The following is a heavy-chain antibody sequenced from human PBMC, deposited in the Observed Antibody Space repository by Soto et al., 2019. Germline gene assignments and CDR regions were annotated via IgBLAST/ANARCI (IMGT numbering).Heavy chain of an antibody. CDR2: INSDGSRT. CDR3: ARGVRGAYGLDI. D-gene: IGHD2-21*01. Sequence: GGSLRLSCGASGFTFSSYWMHWVRQAPGKGLVWVSRINSDGSRTNYADSVKGRFTISRDNAKNTLYLQMNSLRAEETAVYYCARGVRGAYGLDIWGQGTMVTVSS. V-gene: IGHV3-74*01. CDR1: GFTFSSYW. J-gene: IGHJ3*02.